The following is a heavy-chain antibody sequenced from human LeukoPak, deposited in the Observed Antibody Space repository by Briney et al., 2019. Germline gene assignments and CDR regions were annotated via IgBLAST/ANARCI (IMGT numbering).Heavy chain of an antibody. V-gene: IGHV3-7*01. CDR3: ARVFGQQLDKYYYYRDV. D-gene: IGHD6-13*01. CDR2: INQDGSEK. J-gene: IGHJ6*03. CDR1: GFTFSSYW. Sequence: PGGSLRLSCAASGFTFSSYWMSWVRQAPGKGLEWVANINQDGSEKQYVDSVKGRFTISRDNAKNSLYLQMNSLRAEDTAVHYCARVFGQQLDKYYYYRDVWGRGTTVTVSS.